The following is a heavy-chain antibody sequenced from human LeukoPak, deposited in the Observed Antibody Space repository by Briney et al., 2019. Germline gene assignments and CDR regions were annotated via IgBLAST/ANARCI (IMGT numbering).Heavy chain of an antibody. D-gene: IGHD2-2*01. V-gene: IGHV3-9*01. CDR1: GFTFDDYA. J-gene: IGHJ4*02. CDR3: AEDLGHCSSTSCAPDY. Sequence: GRSLRPSCAASGFTFDDYAMHWVRQVPGKGLEWVSGISWNSGRIGYADSVKGRFTISRDNARNSLYLQMNSLRAEDTALYYCAEDLGHCSSTSCAPDYWGQGTLVTVSS. CDR2: ISWNSGRI.